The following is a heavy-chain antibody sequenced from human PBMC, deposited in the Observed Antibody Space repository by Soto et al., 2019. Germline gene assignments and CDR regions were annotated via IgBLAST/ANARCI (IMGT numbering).Heavy chain of an antibody. V-gene: IGHV1-46*01. CDR2: INPSGGST. Sequence: QVQLVQSGAEVKKPGASVKVSCKASGYTFTSYYMHWVRQAPGQGLEWMGIINPSGGSTSYAQKFQGRVTRTSDTSTRTVYMELISLRAEDTAVYYCARDHLAAAGTHYYGMHVWGQGTTVTVSS. J-gene: IGHJ6*02. CDR3: ARDHLAAAGTHYYGMHV. CDR1: GYTFTSYY. D-gene: IGHD6-13*01.